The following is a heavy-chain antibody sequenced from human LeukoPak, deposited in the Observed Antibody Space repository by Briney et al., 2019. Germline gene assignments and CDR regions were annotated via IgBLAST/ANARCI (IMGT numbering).Heavy chain of an antibody. D-gene: IGHD1-26*01. CDR2: IYSGGST. CDR3: ARGNSGSYSQDWFDP. V-gene: IGHV3-53*05. CDR1: GFTVSSNY. Sequence: GGSLRLSCAASGFTVSSNYMSWVRQAPGKGLEWVSVIYSGGSTYYADSVKGRFTIPRDNSKNTLYLQMNSLRDDDMALYYCARGNSGSYSQDWFDPWGQGTLVTVSS. J-gene: IGHJ5*02.